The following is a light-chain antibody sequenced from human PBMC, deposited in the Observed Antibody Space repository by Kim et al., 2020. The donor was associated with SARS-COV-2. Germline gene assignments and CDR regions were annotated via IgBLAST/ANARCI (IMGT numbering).Light chain of an antibody. V-gene: IGKV1-27*01. J-gene: IGKJ1*01. CDR3: QKYDAAPWT. CDR2: AAS. Sequence: DIQMTQSPSSLSASVGDRVTITCRASQGISNSLAWYQQKPGKVPKVLIFAASTLLSGVPSRFSGSGSGTDFTLTISSPQPEDVATYYCQKYDAAPWTFGQGTKVDIK. CDR1: QGISNS.